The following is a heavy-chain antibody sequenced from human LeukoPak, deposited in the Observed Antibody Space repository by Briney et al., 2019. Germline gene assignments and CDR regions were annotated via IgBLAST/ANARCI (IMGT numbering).Heavy chain of an antibody. J-gene: IGHJ4*02. CDR2: ISSSSSYI. CDR1: GFTFSSYS. D-gene: IGHD2-2*01. Sequence: GGPLRLSCAASGFTFSSYSMNWVRQAPGKGLEWVSSISSSSSYIYYADSVKGRFTISRDNAKNSLYLQMNSLRAEDTAVYYCARGAYKVVPAATDYWGQGTLVTVSS. CDR3: ARGAYKVVPAATDY. V-gene: IGHV3-21*01.